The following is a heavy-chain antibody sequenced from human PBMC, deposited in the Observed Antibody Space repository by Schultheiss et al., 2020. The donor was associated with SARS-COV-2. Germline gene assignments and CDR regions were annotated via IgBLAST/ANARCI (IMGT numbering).Heavy chain of an antibody. CDR1: GFTFSNAW. D-gene: IGHD6-19*01. CDR3: ARVPGYSSWVFDY. CDR2: IKSKTDGGTT. Sequence: GGSLRLSCAASGFTFSNAWMSWVRQAPGKGLEWVGRIKSKTDGGTTDYAAPVKGRFTISRDDSKNTLYLQMNSLRAEDKAVYYCARVPGYSSWVFDYWGQGTLVTVSS. J-gene: IGHJ4*02. V-gene: IGHV3-15*01.